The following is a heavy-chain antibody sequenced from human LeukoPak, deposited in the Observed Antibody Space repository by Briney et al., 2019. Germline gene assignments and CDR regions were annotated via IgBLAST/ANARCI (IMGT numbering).Heavy chain of an antibody. CDR2: ISFDGSN. CDR3: ARGFGSGSYLIDH. Sequence: TGKSLRLSCAASGFTFSSYAMHWVRQAPGKGLEWVALISFDGSNNYADSVKGRFTISRDNSKNTLYLQMNSLRTEDTAVYYCARGFGSGSYLIDHWGQGTLVTVSS. V-gene: IGHV3-30-3*01. CDR1: GFTFSSYA. D-gene: IGHD3-10*01. J-gene: IGHJ4*02.